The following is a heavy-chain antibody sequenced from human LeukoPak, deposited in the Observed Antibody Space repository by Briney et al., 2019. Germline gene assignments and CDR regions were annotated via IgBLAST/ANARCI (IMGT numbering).Heavy chain of an antibody. CDR2: IYYSGST. Sequence: SETLSLTCTVSGGSISSSSYSWGWIRQPPGKGLEWIGSIYYSGSTYYNPSLKSRVTIYVDTSKNQFSLKLSSVTAADTAVYYCARDNQPYDPFDYWGQGTLVTVSS. J-gene: IGHJ4*02. V-gene: IGHV4-39*07. CDR1: GGSISSSSYS. CDR3: ARDNQPYDPFDY. D-gene: IGHD3-3*01.